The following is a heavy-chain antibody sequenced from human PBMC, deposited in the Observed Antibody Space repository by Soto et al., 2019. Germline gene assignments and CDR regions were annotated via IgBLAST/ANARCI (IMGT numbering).Heavy chain of an antibody. Sequence: QVLLVQSGAEVKKPGSSVRVSCKTSGGTFSSFAISWVRLAPGQGLEWMGVIVPMFAAPTYAQKFQGSVSITADESTRTAYMELSRLRSDDTAVYYCARDRVMRGNAYYYGMDVWGQGTTVTVSS. CDR2: IVPMFAAP. V-gene: IGHV1-69*12. D-gene: IGHD2-21*01. CDR3: ARDRVMRGNAYYYGMDV. J-gene: IGHJ6*02. CDR1: GGTFSSFA.